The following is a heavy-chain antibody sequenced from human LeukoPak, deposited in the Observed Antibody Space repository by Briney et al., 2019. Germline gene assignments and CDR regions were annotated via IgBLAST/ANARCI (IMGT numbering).Heavy chain of an antibody. CDR2: ISSSSSYI. V-gene: IGHV3-21*01. Sequence: GGSLRLSCAASGFIFNTYSMNWVRQAPGKGLEWVSSISSSSSYIYYADSVKGRFTISRDNAKNSLYLQMNSLRAEDTAVYYCATDDPPYSSSWANWFDPWGQGTLVTVSS. CDR1: GFIFNTYS. CDR3: ATDDPPYSSSWANWFDP. D-gene: IGHD6-13*01. J-gene: IGHJ5*02.